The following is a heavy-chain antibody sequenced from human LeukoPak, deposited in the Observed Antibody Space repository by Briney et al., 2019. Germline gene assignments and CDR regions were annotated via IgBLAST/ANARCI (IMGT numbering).Heavy chain of an antibody. D-gene: IGHD5-18*01. CDR2: INTNTGNP. CDR3: AREGGSSGYSYGYNWFAP. Sequence: ASVKVSCKASGYIFTSYAMNWVRQAPGQGLEWMGWINTNTGNPTYAQGFTGRFVFSLDTSVNTAYLQISSLKVDDTAVYYCAREGGSSGYSYGYNWFAPRGQGTLVTVSS. V-gene: IGHV7-4-1*02. J-gene: IGHJ5*02. CDR1: GYIFTSYA.